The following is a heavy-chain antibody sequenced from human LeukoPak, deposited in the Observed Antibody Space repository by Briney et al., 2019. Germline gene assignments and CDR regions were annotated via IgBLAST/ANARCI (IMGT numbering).Heavy chain of an antibody. Sequence: PGGSLRLSCAASGFTVSINYMSWVRQAPGKGLEWVSVIYSGGNTYYADSVKGRFTISRDNSKNTVYLQMNSLRAEDTAVYYCARGETSSYDYWGQATLVTVSS. V-gene: IGHV3-53*01. D-gene: IGHD2-2*01. CDR2: IYSGGNT. CDR1: GFTVSINY. J-gene: IGHJ4*02. CDR3: ARGETSSYDY.